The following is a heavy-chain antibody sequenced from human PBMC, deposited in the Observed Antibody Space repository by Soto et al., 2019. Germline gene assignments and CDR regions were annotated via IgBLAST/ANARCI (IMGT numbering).Heavy chain of an antibody. CDR2: ISGSGGST. D-gene: IGHD6-19*01. J-gene: IGHJ4*02. Sequence: QPGGSLRLSCAASGFTFSSYAMSWVRQAPGKGLEWVSAISGSGGSTYYADSVKGRFTISRDNSKNTLYLQMNSLRAEDTAVYYCATGGSSGFGWLVYWGQGTLVTVSS. V-gene: IGHV3-23*01. CDR1: GFTFSSYA. CDR3: ATGGSSGFGWLVY.